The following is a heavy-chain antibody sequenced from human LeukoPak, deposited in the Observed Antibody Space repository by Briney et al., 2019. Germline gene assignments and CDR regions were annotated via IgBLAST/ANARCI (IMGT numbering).Heavy chain of an antibody. V-gene: IGHV4-59*01. CDR3: ARAGPWQIDP. J-gene: IGHJ5*02. Sequence: SETLSLTCSVSGGSFSGYYWSWIRQPPGKGLEWIGFICYSGSINYNPSLKSRVTISVDTSNNQFSLKLRSVTAADTAVYYCARAGPWQIDPWGQGTLVTVSS. D-gene: IGHD3-10*01. CDR2: ICYSGSI. CDR1: GGSFSGYY.